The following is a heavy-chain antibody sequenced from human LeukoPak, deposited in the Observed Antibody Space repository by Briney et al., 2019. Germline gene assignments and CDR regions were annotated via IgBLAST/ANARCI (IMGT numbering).Heavy chain of an antibody. V-gene: IGHV4-39*01. CDR3: ARHKDYYGSGSYFYYYYYYMNV. D-gene: IGHD3-10*01. Sequence: SVTLSLTCTVAGGSISSSSYYWGWIRQPPGKGLAWIGSIYYSGSTYYNPSLKSRVTISVDTSKSQFSLKLSSVTAADTAVYYCARHKDYYGSGSYFYYYYYYMNVWVKGTTVTVSS. CDR1: GGSISSSSYY. J-gene: IGHJ6*03. CDR2: IYYSGST.